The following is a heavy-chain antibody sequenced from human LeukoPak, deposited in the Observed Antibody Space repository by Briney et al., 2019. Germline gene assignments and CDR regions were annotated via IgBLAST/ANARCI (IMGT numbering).Heavy chain of an antibody. CDR2: ISAYNGNT. Sequence: ASVKVSCKASGYTFTSYGISWVRQAPGQGLEWMGWISAYNGNTNYAQKLQGRVTMTTDTSTSTAYMELRSLRSEDTAVYYCARGRLPYYYGSGSYYNAGNWFDPWGQGTLVTVSS. CDR3: ARGRLPYYYGSGSYYNAGNWFDP. D-gene: IGHD3-10*01. V-gene: IGHV1-18*01. J-gene: IGHJ5*02. CDR1: GYTFTSYG.